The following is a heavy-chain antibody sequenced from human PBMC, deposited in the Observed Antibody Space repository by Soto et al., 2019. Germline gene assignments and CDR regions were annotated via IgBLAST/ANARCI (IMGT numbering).Heavy chain of an antibody. J-gene: IGHJ5*02. D-gene: IGHD2-21*02. V-gene: IGHV2-5*02. CDR2: IYWDDDK. CDR3: AHRRYSYCGGDCYSFGNWFDP. CDR1: GFSLSTRGVG. Sequence: SGPTLVNPTQTLTLTCTFSGFSLSTRGVGVGWIRQPPGKALEWLAHIYWDDDKRYSPSLKSRLTITKDTSKNQVVLTMTNMDPVDTATYYCAHRRYSYCGGDCYSFGNWFDPWGQGTLVTVSS.